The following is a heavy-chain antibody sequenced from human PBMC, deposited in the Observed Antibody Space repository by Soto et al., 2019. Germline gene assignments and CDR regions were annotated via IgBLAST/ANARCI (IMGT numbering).Heavy chain of an antibody. CDR1: GFTVSSNY. D-gene: IGHD2-15*01. Sequence: PGGSLRLSCAASGFTVSSNYMSWVRQAPGKGLEWASVIYSGGSTYYADSVKGRFTISRDNSKNTLYLQMNSLRAEDTAVYYCARDRYCSGGSCYLQLDYWGQGTLVTVSS. V-gene: IGHV3-53*01. J-gene: IGHJ4*02. CDR2: IYSGGST. CDR3: ARDRYCSGGSCYLQLDY.